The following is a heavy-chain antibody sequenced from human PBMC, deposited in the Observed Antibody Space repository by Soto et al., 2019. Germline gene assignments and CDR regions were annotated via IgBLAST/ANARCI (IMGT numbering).Heavy chain of an antibody. D-gene: IGHD3-9*01. V-gene: IGHV3-15*07. CDR1: GFTFSNAW. J-gene: IGHJ4*02. CDR2: IKSKTDGGTT. Sequence: EVQLVESGGGLVKPGGSLRLSCAASGFTFSNAWMNWVRQAPGKGLEWVGRIKSKTDGGTTDYAAPVKGRFTISRDDSKNTLYLQMNSLKTEDTAVYYCTTDLGVRFFNWLLRYYFDYWGQGTLVTVSS. CDR3: TTDLGVRFFNWLLRYYFDY.